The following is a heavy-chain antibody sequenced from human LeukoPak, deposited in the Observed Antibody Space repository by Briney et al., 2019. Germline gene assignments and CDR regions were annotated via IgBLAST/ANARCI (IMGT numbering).Heavy chain of an antibody. CDR2: IYYSGST. D-gene: IGHD3-3*01. V-gene: IGHV4-39*01. CDR3: ARSGGAPSYYDFWSGYLASDAFDI. Sequence: PSETLSLTCTVSGGSISSYYWGWIRQPPGKGLEWIGSIYYSGSTYYNPSLKSRVTISVDTSKNQFSLKLSSVTAADTAVYYCARSGGAPSYYDFWSGYLASDAFDIWGQGTMVTVSS. CDR1: GGSISSYY. J-gene: IGHJ3*02.